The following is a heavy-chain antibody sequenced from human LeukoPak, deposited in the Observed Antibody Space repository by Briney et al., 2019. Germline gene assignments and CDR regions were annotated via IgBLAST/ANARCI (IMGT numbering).Heavy chain of an antibody. J-gene: IGHJ5*02. CDR1: GGSISSYY. V-gene: IGHV4-59*12. CDR3: AREDYYDSSGFSAGWFDP. CDR2: IYYSGST. Sequence: SETLSLTCTVSGGSISSYYWSWIRQPPGKGLEWIGYIYYSGSTNYNPSLKSRVTISVDTSKNQFSLKLSSVTAADTAVYYCAREDYYDSSGFSAGWFDPWGQGTLVTVSS. D-gene: IGHD3-22*01.